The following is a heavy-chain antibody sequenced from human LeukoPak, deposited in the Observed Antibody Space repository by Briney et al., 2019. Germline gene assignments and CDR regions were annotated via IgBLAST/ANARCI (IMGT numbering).Heavy chain of an antibody. D-gene: IGHD3-10*01. CDR2: INHSGSI. CDR3: ARLPHYGSGSPIGADPFDL. V-gene: IGHV4-34*01. Sequence: PSETLSLTCAVYGGSFSGYYWNWIRQPPGKGLEWIGEINHSGSINYNSSPKSRVTISVDTSKNQFSLKLSSVTAADTAVYYCARLPHYGSGSPIGADPFDLWGQGTLVSVSS. J-gene: IGHJ3*01. CDR1: GGSFSGYY.